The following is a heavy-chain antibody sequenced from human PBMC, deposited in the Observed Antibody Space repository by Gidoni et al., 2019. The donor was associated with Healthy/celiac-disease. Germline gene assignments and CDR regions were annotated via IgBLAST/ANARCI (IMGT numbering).Heavy chain of an antibody. V-gene: IGHV3-11*05. CDR3: AGGGGAAAGSPAYYYMDV. CDR2: ISSGSSYK. Sequence: QVQLVESGGGLVKPGGSLRLSCAASGFTFSDYYMSWIRQAPGEGLEWVSYISSGSSYKNYADSVKGGFTISKENAKNSLYLKMNSVRAEDTAVYYWAGGGGAAAGSPAYYYMDVWGKGTTVTVSS. CDR1: GFTFSDYY. J-gene: IGHJ6*03. D-gene: IGHD6-13*01.